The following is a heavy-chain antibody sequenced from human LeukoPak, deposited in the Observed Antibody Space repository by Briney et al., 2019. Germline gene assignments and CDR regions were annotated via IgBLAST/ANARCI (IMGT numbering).Heavy chain of an antibody. CDR2: FNSDGSST. CDR1: GFTFSSYW. Sequence: GGSLRLSCAASGFTFSSYWMHWVRQAPGKGLVWVSRFNSDGSSTSYADSVKGRFTISRDNAKNTLYLQMNSLRAEDTAVYYCARDTDTVTTILDYWGQGTLVTVSS. V-gene: IGHV3-74*01. D-gene: IGHD4-17*01. CDR3: ARDTDTVTTILDY. J-gene: IGHJ4*02.